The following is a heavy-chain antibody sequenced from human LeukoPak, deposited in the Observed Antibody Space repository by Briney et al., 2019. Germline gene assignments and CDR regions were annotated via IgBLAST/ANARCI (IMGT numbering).Heavy chain of an antibody. CDR3: ARVEMDGDYTYYYYGMDV. J-gene: IGHJ6*02. CDR2: ISAYNGNT. V-gene: IGHV1-18*01. D-gene: IGHD4-17*01. Sequence: ASVKVSCKASGYTFTSYGISWVRQAPGQGLEWMGWISAYNGNTNYAQKLQGRVTMTTDTSTSTAYMELRSLRSDDTAVYYCARVEMDGDYTYYYYGMDVWGQGTTVTVSS. CDR1: GYTFTSYG.